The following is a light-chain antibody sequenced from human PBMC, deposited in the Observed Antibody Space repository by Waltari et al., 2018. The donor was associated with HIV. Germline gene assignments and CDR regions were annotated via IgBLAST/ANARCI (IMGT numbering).Light chain of an antibody. Sequence: QSVLTQPPSASGTPGQRVTISCSGSSSNIGTNYVYWYQQLPGTAPKLLIYRNNQRPSWVPDRFSGSKSGTSASLAISGLRSEDEADYYCASWRDSLSAVVFGGGTKLTVL. V-gene: IGLV1-47*01. J-gene: IGLJ2*01. CDR1: SSNIGTNY. CDR3: ASWRDSLSAVV. CDR2: RNN.